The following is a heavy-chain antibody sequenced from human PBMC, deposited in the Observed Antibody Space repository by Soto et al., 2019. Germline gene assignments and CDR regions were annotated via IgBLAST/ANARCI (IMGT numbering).Heavy chain of an antibody. V-gene: IGHV4-31*03. CDR1: GGSISSGGYY. CDR3: ARTYYDFWSGPTVDY. Sequence: QVQLQESGPGLVKPSQTLSLTCTVSGGSISSGGYYWSWIRQHPGKGLEWIGYIYYSGSTYYNPSLKSRVTISVDTSKNQFPLKLSSVTAADTAVYYCARTYYDFWSGPTVDYWGQGTLVTVSS. J-gene: IGHJ4*02. CDR2: IYYSGST. D-gene: IGHD3-3*01.